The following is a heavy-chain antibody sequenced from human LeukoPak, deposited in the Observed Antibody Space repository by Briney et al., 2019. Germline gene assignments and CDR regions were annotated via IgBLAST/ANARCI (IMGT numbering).Heavy chain of an antibody. CDR1: GFTVSSNY. Sequence: GGSLRLSCAASGFTVSSNYMSWVRQAPGKGLEWVSVIYSGGSTYYADSVKGRFTISRDNSKNTLYLQMNSLRAEDTAVYYCARDRAVYSDSRGYYPDAFDIWGQGTMVTVSS. CDR2: IYSGGST. D-gene: IGHD3-22*01. V-gene: IGHV3-66*01. CDR3: ARDRAVYSDSRGYYPDAFDI. J-gene: IGHJ3*02.